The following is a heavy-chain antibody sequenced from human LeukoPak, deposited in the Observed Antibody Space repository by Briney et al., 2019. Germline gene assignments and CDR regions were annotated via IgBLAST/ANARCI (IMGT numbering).Heavy chain of an antibody. Sequence: GGTLRLSCAASGFTFSSYGMSWVRQAPGKGLEWVSAISGSGGSTYYADSVKGRFTISRDNSKNTLYLQMNSLRAEDTAVYYCAKDPVATIVRLFDYWGQGTLVTVSS. D-gene: IGHD5-12*01. V-gene: IGHV3-23*01. J-gene: IGHJ4*02. CDR3: AKDPVATIVRLFDY. CDR2: ISGSGGST. CDR1: GFTFSSYG.